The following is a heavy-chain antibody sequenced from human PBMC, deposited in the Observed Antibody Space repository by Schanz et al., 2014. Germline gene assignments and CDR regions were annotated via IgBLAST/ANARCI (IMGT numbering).Heavy chain of an antibody. CDR3: ARDFSAYVGNYFDY. Sequence: QVQLVQSGAEVKKPGASVKVSCKASGYTFTSYGISWVRQAPGQGLEWMGWISPYNGNTNYAQKLQGRVTMTADTSTSTSYMELTSLRFDDTAVYYCARDFSAYVGNYFDYWGQGTLXTVSS. CDR2: ISPYNGNT. V-gene: IGHV1-18*01. CDR1: GYTFTSYG. D-gene: IGHD5-12*01. J-gene: IGHJ4*02.